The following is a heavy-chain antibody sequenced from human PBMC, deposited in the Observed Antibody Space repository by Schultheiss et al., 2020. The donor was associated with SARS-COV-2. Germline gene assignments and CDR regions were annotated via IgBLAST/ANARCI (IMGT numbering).Heavy chain of an antibody. CDR1: GFTFSSYS. J-gene: IGHJ6*02. V-gene: IGHV3-48*01. D-gene: IGHD3-3*01. CDR3: VRDGGITIFGVAYGMDV. Sequence: GGSLRLSCAASGFTFSSYSMNWVRQAPGKGLEWVSYITSSSSTIYYADSVKGRFTISRDNAKNSLYLQMNSLRAEDTAVYYCVRDGGITIFGVAYGMDVWGQGTTVTVSS. CDR2: ITSSSSTI.